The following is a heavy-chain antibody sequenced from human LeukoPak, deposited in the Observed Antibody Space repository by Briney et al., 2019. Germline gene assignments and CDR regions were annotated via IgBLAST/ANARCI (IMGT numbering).Heavy chain of an antibody. CDR2: IYYSGST. CDR3: ARHSGGSGWLT. Sequence: SETLSLTCTVSGGSISSYYWSWIRQPPGKGLEWIGYIYYSGSTNYNPSLKSRVTISVDTSKNQFSLKLSSVTAADTAFYYCARHSGGSGWLTWGQGTLVTVSS. V-gene: IGHV4-59*08. J-gene: IGHJ4*02. CDR1: GGSISSYY. D-gene: IGHD6-25*01.